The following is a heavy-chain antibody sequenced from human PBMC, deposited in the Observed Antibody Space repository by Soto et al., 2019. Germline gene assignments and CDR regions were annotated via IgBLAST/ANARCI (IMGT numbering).Heavy chain of an antibody. J-gene: IGHJ4*02. D-gene: IGHD4-4*01. CDR2: ISYDGSNK. CDR3: AKDPGSGSNYG. Sequence: GGSLRLSCAASGFTFSSYGMHWVRQAPGKGLEWVAVISYDGSNKYYADSVKGRFTISRDNSKNTLYLQMNSLRAEDTAVYYCAKDPGSGSNYGWGQGTLVTVSS. CDR1: GFTFSSYG. V-gene: IGHV3-30*18.